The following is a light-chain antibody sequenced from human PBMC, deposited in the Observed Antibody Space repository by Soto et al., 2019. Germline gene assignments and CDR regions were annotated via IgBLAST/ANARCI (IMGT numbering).Light chain of an antibody. CDR3: QNHKGVPPVT. CDR1: QDISHY. CDR2: AAS. J-gene: IGKJ3*01. Sequence: DIQMTQSPSSLSAFVGDRVTITCRASQDISHYLAWYQQRPGKAPKLLIYAASTLQSGVPSRFSGSGSGTDFTLTISSLQPEDVATYYCQNHKGVPPVTFGPGTKVDIK. V-gene: IGKV1-27*01.